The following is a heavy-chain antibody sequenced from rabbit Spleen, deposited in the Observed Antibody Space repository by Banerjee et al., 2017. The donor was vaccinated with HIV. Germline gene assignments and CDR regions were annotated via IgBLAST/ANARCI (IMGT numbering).Heavy chain of an antibody. CDR1: GFDFTSTYY. V-gene: IGHV1S40*01. CDR2: INTYTDKG. CDR3: ARDLTSVIGWNFNL. D-gene: IGHD1-1*01. J-gene: IGHJ4*01. Sequence: QSLEESGGDLVKPGASLTLTCKASGFDFTSTYYMCWVRQAPGKGLEWIACINTYTDKGVYATWAKGRFTISRTSSTTVTLQMTSLTAADTATYFCARDLTSVIGWNFNLWGPGTLVTVS.